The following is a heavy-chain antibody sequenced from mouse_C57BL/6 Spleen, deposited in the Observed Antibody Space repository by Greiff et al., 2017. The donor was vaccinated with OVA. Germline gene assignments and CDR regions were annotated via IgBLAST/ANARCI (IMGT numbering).Heavy chain of an antibody. CDR1: GYTFTSYW. J-gene: IGHJ1*03. CDR3: GRYYGSSPSIYLYFEV. V-gene: IGHV1-52*01. CDR2: IDPSDSET. Sequence: VQLQQSGAELVRPGSSVKLSCKASGYTFTSYWMHWVKQRPIQGLEWIGNIDPSDSETHYNQKLKDKATLTVDQSCSTAYMQRSSLTSEDSAVYYCGRYYGSSPSIYLYFEVWGTGTTVTVSS. D-gene: IGHD1-1*01.